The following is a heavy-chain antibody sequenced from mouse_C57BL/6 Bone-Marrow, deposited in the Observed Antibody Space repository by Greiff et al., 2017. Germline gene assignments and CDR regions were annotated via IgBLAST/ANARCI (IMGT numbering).Heavy chain of an antibody. Sequence: QVQLQQSGPELARPWASVKISCQAFYTFSRRVHFAIRDTNYWMQWVKQRPGQGLEWIGAIYPGNGDTSYNQKFKGKATLTADKSSSTAYMQLSCLTSEDAAVYYWAWSGIYYGNLGAMDYWGQGTSVTVSS. J-gene: IGHJ4*01. D-gene: IGHD2-1*01. V-gene: IGHV1-87*01. CDR2: GQGLEWIG. CDR3: SEDAAVYYWAWSGIYYGNLGAMDY. CDR1: YTFSRRVH.